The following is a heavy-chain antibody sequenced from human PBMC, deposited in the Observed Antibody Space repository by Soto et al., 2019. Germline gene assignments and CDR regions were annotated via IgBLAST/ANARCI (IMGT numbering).Heavy chain of an antibody. J-gene: IGHJ4*02. CDR2: ISLRGNRR. CDR3: AKEGPGDFWSRFDD. V-gene: IGHV3-30-3*01. D-gene: IGHD3-3*01. CDR1: GFTFSSYA. Sequence: QVQLVESGGGVVQPGRSLRLSCTAPGFTFSSYAMHWVRQAPGKGLEWVAVISLRGNRRHYADAVEGRFTISRDNSEDTLFLQMNSLRVDDTAVYYCAKEGPGDFWSRFDDWGQGTLVTVSS.